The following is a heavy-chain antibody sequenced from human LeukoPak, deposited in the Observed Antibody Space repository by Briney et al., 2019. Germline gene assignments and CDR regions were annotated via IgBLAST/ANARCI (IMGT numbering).Heavy chain of an antibody. D-gene: IGHD3-10*01. CDR2: ISGSGGST. J-gene: IGHJ3*02. V-gene: IGHV3-23*01. CDR3: AKVRKSGLGAFDI. CDR1: GFTFSTYA. Sequence: GGSLRLSCAASGFTFSTYAMTWVRQAPGKGLKWVSSISGSGGSTYYEDSVKGRFTISRDNSKNTLYLQMNSLRAEDTAVYYCAKVRKSGLGAFDIWGQGTMVTVSS.